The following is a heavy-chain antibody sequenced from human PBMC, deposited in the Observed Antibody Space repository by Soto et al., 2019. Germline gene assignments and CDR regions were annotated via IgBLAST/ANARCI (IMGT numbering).Heavy chain of an antibody. D-gene: IGHD2-15*01. CDR1: GGSISSYY. CDR3: VLVVVVAALRPSPIDY. CDR2: IYYSGST. V-gene: IGHV4-59*12. J-gene: IGHJ4*01. Sequence: SETLSLTCTVSGGSISSYYWSWIRRPPGKGLEWIGYIYYSGSTNYNPSLKSRVTISVDTSKNQFSLKLSSVTAADTAVYYCVLVVVVAALRPSPIDYWGQGTLVTVAS.